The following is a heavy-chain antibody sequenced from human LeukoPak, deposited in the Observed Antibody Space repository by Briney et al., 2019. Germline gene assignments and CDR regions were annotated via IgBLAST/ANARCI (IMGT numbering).Heavy chain of an antibody. CDR2: INAGNGNT. CDR1: GGTFSSYA. V-gene: IGHV1-3*01. J-gene: IGHJ4*02. CDR3: ARDSDGLI. Sequence: ASVKVSCKASGGTFSSYAISWVRQAPGQRLEWMGWINAGNGNTKYSQKFQGRVTITRDTSASTAYMELSSLRSEDTAVYYCARDSDGLIWGQGTLVTVSS. D-gene: IGHD3-22*01.